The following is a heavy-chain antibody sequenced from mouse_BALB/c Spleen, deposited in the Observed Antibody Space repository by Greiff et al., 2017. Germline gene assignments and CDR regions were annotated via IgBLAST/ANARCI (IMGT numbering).Heavy chain of an antibody. J-gene: IGHJ2*01. CDR1: GYTFSSYW. D-gene: IGHD2-1*01. Sequence: VQLQQSGAELMKPGASVKISCKATGYTFSSYWIEWVKQRPGHGLEWIGEILPGSGSTNYNEKFKGKATFTADTSSNTAYMQLSSLTSEDSAVYYCARAVYSYYFDYWGQGTTLTVSS. V-gene: IGHV1-9*01. CDR2: ILPGSGST. CDR3: ARAVYSYYFDY.